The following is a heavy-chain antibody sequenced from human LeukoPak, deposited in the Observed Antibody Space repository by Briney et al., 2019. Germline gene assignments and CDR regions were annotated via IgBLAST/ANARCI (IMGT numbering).Heavy chain of an antibody. D-gene: IGHD2-2*01. V-gene: IGHV1-69*13. CDR1: GGTFSSYA. J-gene: IGHJ5*02. CDR3: ASNSADLGYCSSTSCYAYWFDP. CDR2: IIPIFGTA. Sequence: GASVKVSCKASGGTFSSYAISWVRQAPGQGLEWMGGIIPIFGTANYAQKFQGRVTITADESTSTAYMELSSLRSEDTAVYYCASNSADLGYCSSTSCYAYWFDPWGQGTLVTVSS.